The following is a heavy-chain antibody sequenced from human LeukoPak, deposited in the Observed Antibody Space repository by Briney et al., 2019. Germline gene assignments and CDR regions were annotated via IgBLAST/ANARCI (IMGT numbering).Heavy chain of an antibody. Sequence: AGGSLRLSCAASGFSFSDYGMHWVRQTPGKGLEWVGYISDDASRKEYGDAVKGRFTISRDNFENTLYLQMHSLRVDDTAVYYCAKEWGTSGWASTDFWGQGTLVTVSS. CDR3: AKEWGTSGWASTDF. CDR2: ISDDASRK. CDR1: GFSFSDYG. D-gene: IGHD6-19*01. V-gene: IGHV3-30*02. J-gene: IGHJ4*02.